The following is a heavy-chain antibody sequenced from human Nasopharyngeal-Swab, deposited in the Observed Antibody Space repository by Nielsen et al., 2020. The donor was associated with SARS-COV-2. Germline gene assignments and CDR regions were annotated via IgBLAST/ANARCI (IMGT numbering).Heavy chain of an antibody. J-gene: IGHJ4*02. CDR3: ARDPRGPDY. Sequence: ASVKVSCKASGYTFTSYGISWVRQAPGQGLVWMGWISAYNGRTYYAQKFQGRVTMTTDTSTSTAYMDLRSLRSDDTAVYYCARDPRGPDYWGQGTLVTVSS. D-gene: IGHD6-25*01. V-gene: IGHV1-18*01. CDR2: ISAYNGRT. CDR1: GYTFTSYG.